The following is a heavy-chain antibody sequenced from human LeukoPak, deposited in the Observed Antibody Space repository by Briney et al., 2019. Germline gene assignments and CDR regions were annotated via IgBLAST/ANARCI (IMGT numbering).Heavy chain of an antibody. CDR3: ARGYCSSTSCPLPTYMDV. CDR2: ISAYNGNT. D-gene: IGHD2-2*01. V-gene: IGHV1-18*01. J-gene: IGHJ6*03. CDR1: GYTFTSYG. Sequence: ASVKVSCKASGYTFTSYGISWVRQAPGQGLEWMGWISAYNGNTNYAQKFQGRVTITADKSTSTAYMELSSLRSDDTAVYYCARGYCSSTSCPLPTYMDVWGKGTTVTVSS.